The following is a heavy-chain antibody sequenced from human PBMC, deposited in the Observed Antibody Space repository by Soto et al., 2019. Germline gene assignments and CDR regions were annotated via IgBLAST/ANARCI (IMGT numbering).Heavy chain of an antibody. J-gene: IGHJ4*02. CDR1: GGSFSGYY. V-gene: IGHV4-34*01. CDR3: ASSYCSGGSCYSHRLDY. D-gene: IGHD2-15*01. CDR2: INHSGST. Sequence: SETLSLTCAVYGGSFSGYYWSWIRQPPGKGLEWIGEINHSGSTNYNPSLKSRVTISVDTSKNQFSLKLSSVTAADTAVYYCASSYCSGGSCYSHRLDYWGQGTLVTVSS.